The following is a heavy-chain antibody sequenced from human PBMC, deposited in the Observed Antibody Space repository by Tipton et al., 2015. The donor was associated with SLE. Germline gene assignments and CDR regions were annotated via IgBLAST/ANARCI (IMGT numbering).Heavy chain of an antibody. D-gene: IGHD3-22*01. CDR2: IDHRRRT. J-gene: IGHJ5*02. CDR3: ARVGYSDGPEGWFDP. V-gene: IGHV4-31*03. CDR1: GGSISTGAYY. Sequence: TLSLTCTVSGGSISTGAYYWSWIRQHPGKGLEWIGYIDHRRRTYYNPSLKSRVTISMDTSRNQFSLKLSSVTAADTAIYYCARVGYSDGPEGWFDPWGQGALVTVSS.